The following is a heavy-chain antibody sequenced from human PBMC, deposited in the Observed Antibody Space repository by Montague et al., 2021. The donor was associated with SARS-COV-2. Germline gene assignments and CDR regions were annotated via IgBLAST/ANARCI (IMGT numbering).Heavy chain of an antibody. Sequence: ECLSLTCTVSGDSVSSSDHYWGWIRQPPGKGLEWLGIVYYSGYTYYNPSVKGRVTISIDASKNQFSLKLNSLTATDTAIYHCARRRLREDYFDFWGQGTLLTVSS. CDR1: GDSVSSSDHY. V-gene: IGHV4-39*01. D-gene: IGHD4-17*01. J-gene: IGHJ4*02. CDR3: ARRRLREDYFDF. CDR2: VYYSGYT.